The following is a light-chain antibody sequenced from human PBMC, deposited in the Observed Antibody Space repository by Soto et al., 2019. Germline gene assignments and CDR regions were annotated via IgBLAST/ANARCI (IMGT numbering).Light chain of an antibody. CDR3: SLYTSENAYV. Sequence: QSALTQPPSVSGSPGQSVTISCTGTSTDFVSYNRVSWYQQPPGTAPKLMIYGVSKRPSGVPDRFSGSKSGNTASLTISGLQAADEADYYCSLYTSENAYVFGTGTQVTVL. V-gene: IGLV2-18*01. CDR2: GVS. J-gene: IGLJ1*01. CDR1: STDFVSYNR.